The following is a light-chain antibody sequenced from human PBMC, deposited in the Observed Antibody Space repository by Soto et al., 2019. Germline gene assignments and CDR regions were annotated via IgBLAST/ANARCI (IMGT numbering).Light chain of an antibody. Sequence: QSALTQPASVSGSPGQSITISCTGISSDVGSYNLVSWYHQHPGKAPKLMIYEGSKRPSGVSNRFSGSKSGNTASLTISGLQAEDEADYYCCSYAGSSIVVFGGGTKLTVL. V-gene: IGLV2-23*01. J-gene: IGLJ2*01. CDR2: EGS. CDR3: CSYAGSSIVV. CDR1: SSDVGSYNL.